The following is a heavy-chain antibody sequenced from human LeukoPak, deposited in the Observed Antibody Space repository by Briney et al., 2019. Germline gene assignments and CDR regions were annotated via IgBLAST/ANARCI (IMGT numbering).Heavy chain of an antibody. CDR3: ARAVTYDFDFDY. CDR1: GGSISGYY. CDR2: IYYSGST. Sequence: PSETLSLTCIVSGGSISGYYWSWIRQPPGKGLEWIGYIYYSGSTYYNPSLESRVTISVDTSKNQFSLKLSSVTAADTAIYFCARAVTYDFDFDYWGQGTLVTVSS. D-gene: IGHD1-1*01. J-gene: IGHJ4*02. V-gene: IGHV4-59*01.